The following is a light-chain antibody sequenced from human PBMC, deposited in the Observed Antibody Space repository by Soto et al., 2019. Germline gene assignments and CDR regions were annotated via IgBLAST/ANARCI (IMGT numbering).Light chain of an antibody. Sequence: EIVLTQSPAILSVSPGERATLSCRASQSISRSLAWYQQKPGQAPRLPISDASTRATGIPARFSGSGSGTDFTLTISSLEPEDFAVYYCQQRSNWPRTFGQGTKVDIK. J-gene: IGKJ1*01. CDR2: DAS. CDR1: QSISRS. V-gene: IGKV3-11*01. CDR3: QQRSNWPRT.